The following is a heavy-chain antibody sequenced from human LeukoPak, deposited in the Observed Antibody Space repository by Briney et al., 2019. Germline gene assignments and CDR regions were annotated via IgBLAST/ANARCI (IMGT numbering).Heavy chain of an antibody. V-gene: IGHV3-23*01. CDR1: GFTFSSYV. CDR3: AKLPGRAADY. CDR2: ISDSGGST. J-gene: IGHJ4*02. Sequence: GGSLRLSCAASGFTFSSYVMNWVRQAPGKGLEWVSGISDSGGSTYYTDSVKGRFTISRDNSKNTLYLQMNSLRAEDTAVYYCAKLPGRAADYWGQGTLVTVSS.